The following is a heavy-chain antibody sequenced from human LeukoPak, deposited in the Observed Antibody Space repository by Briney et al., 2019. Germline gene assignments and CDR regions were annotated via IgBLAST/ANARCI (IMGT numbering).Heavy chain of an antibody. CDR3: ALDKSGYFYNFDY. CDR1: VYTFTVYY. D-gene: IGHD3-22*01. Sequence: GASVRVSSKASVYTFTVYYIHWGRQASGQGLEWMGWINPNSGGTKYAQKFQGRVTLTRDTSITTVDMELSSLRPDDTAMYYCALDKSGYFYNFDYWGQGTLVTVSS. V-gene: IGHV1-2*02. CDR2: INPNSGGT. J-gene: IGHJ4*02.